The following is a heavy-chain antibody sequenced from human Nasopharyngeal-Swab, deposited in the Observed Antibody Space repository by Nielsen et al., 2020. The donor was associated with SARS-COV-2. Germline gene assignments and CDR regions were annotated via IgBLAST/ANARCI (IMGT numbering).Heavy chain of an antibody. Sequence: GESLKISCAASGFNASNNYMTWVRQAPGKGLEWVSIIYSSGSIYHADSVKDRFIISRDTSKNTLSLRMNSLRVEDTAVYYCASAVTGPLYWGQGTLVTVSS. CDR3: ASAVTGPLY. V-gene: IGHV3-53*01. CDR2: IYSSGSI. J-gene: IGHJ1*01. D-gene: IGHD4-11*01. CDR1: GFNASNNY.